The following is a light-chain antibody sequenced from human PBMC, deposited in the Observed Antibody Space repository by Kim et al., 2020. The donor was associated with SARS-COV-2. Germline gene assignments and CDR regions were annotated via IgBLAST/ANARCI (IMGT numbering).Light chain of an antibody. CDR3: QQYHNIPLT. Sequence: DIQMTQSPSSLSASLGDRVTITCQASQDITEYLNWFQQKPGKAPELLICDASNLETGVPSRFSGSGSGTEFTLTISSLQPEDIATYYCQQYHNIPLTFGGGTKLEI. V-gene: IGKV1-33*01. J-gene: IGKJ4*01. CDR2: DAS. CDR1: QDITEY.